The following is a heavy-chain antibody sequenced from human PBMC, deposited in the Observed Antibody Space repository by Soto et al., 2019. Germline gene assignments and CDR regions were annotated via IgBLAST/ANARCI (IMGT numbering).Heavy chain of an antibody. CDR1: GYTFTNYY. V-gene: IGHV1-46*01. Sequence: ASVKVSCKASGYTFTNYYIHWVRQAPGQGPEWMGIINPGDGRTTYTQKFQGRVTMIRDPSTSTVYMELSSLRSEDTAVYYCARVSGSYWPFDYWGQGTLVTVSS. J-gene: IGHJ4*02. D-gene: IGHD1-26*01. CDR3: ARVSGSYWPFDY. CDR2: INPGDGRT.